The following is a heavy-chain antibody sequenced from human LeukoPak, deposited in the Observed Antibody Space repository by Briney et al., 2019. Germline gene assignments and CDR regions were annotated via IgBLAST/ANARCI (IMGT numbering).Heavy chain of an antibody. Sequence: GASMKVSCKASGYTFTSYYMHWVRQAPGQGLEWMGIINPSGGSTSYAQKFQGRVTMTRDMSTSTLYMELSRLRSDDTALYYCARERRVYSYGSFIGDYWGQGTLVTVSS. J-gene: IGHJ4*02. CDR1: GYTFTSYY. CDR3: ARERRVYSYGSFIGDY. CDR2: INPSGGST. D-gene: IGHD5-18*01. V-gene: IGHV1-46*01.